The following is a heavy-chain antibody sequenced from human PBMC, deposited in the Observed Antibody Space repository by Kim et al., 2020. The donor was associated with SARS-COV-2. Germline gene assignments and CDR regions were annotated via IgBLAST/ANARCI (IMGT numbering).Heavy chain of an antibody. Sequence: ADSVKGRFTISRDNSKNTLYLQMNSLRAEDTAVYYCAKGWELLGLYGMDVWGQGTTVTVSS. V-gene: IGHV3-23*01. D-gene: IGHD1-26*01. CDR3: AKGWELLGLYGMDV. J-gene: IGHJ6*02.